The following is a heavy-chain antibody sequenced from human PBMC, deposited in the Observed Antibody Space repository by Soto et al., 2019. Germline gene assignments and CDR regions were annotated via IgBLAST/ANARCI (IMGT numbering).Heavy chain of an antibody. J-gene: IGHJ4*02. CDR1: GGTFSGYA. D-gene: IGHD6-6*01. CDR2: IIPIFGTA. CDR3: ARGGGSSRHRFDY. Sequence: GASVKVSCKASGGTFSGYAISWVRQAPGQGLEWMGGIIPIFGTANYAQKFQGRVTITADESTSTAYMELSSLRSEDTAVYYCARGGGSSRHRFDYWGQGTLVTVSS. V-gene: IGHV1-69*13.